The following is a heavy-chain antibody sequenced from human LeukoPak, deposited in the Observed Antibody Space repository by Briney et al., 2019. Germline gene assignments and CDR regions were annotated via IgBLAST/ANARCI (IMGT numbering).Heavy chain of an antibody. J-gene: IGHJ1*01. V-gene: IGHV3-21*01. CDR2: ISSSSSYI. CDR3: ARENAAYCGGDCYSEYFQH. CDR1: GFTFSSYS. D-gene: IGHD2-21*02. Sequence: GGSLRLSCAASGFTFSSYSMNWVRQAPGKGLEWVSSISSSSSYIYYADSVKGRFTISRDNAKNSLYPQMNSLRAEDTAVYYCARENAAYCGGDCYSEYFQHWGQGTPVTVSS.